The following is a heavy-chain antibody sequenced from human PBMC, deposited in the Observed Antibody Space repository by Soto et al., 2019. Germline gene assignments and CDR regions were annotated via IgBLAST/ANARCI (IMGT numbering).Heavy chain of an antibody. V-gene: IGHV4-59*01. J-gene: IGHJ3*02. CDR3: ARDWGMATMVRGAFDI. Sequence: NPXGTLSLTCTVSGGCISSYYWSWIRQPPGKGLEWIGYIYYSGSTNYNPSLKSRVTISVDTSKNQFSLKLSSVTAADTAVYYCARDWGMATMVRGAFDIWGQGTMVTVSS. CDR1: GGCISSYY. D-gene: IGHD3-16*01. CDR2: IYYSGST.